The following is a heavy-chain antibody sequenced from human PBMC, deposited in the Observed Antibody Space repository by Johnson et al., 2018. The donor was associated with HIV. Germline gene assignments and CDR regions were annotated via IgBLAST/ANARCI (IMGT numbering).Heavy chain of an antibody. CDR2: IYSGGTT. Sequence: VQLVESGGGLIQPGGSLRLSCAFSGFTVSSNYMSWVRQAPGKGLEWVSVIYSGGTTNYADSVKGRFTISRDISKNTLYIQMNSLRAEDTAVYYCAREAGGGYDSDAFDIWGQGTMVTVSS. D-gene: IGHD5-12*01. CDR1: GFTVSSNY. J-gene: IGHJ3*02. V-gene: IGHV3-53*01. CDR3: AREAGGGYDSDAFDI.